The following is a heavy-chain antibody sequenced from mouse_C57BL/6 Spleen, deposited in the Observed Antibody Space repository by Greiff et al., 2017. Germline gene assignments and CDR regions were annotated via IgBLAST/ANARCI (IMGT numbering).Heavy chain of an antibody. CDR1: GYAFTSYL. CDR2: INPGSGGT. J-gene: IGHJ2*01. CDR3: ARANWDVAFDY. V-gene: IGHV1-54*01. D-gene: IGHD4-1*01. Sequence: VQLQQSGAELVRPGTSVKVSCKASGYAFTSYLIEWVKQRPGQGLEWIGVINPGSGGTNYNEKFKGKATLTADKSSSTAYMQHSGLTSEDSAVYFCARANWDVAFDYWGQGTTLTVSS.